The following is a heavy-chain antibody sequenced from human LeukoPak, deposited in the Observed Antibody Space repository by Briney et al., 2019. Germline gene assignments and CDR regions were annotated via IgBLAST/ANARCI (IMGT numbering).Heavy chain of an antibody. Sequence: PSETLSLTCTVSGGSISNSSYYWGWIRQPPGKGLEWIGSIYYSGSTYYNPSLKSRVTISVDTSKNQFSLKLSSVTAADTAVYYCARRSQTLYYGMDVWGQGTTLTVSS. CDR3: ARRSQTLYYGMDV. J-gene: IGHJ6*02. CDR2: IYYSGST. CDR1: GGSISNSSYY. V-gene: IGHV4-39*07.